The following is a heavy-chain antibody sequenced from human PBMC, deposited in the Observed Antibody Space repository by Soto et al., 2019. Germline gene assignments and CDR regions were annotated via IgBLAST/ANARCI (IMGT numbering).Heavy chain of an antibody. D-gene: IGHD3-3*01. CDR1: GFTFSSYW. V-gene: IGHV3-7*01. CDR3: ARDPQYYDFPYMDV. CDR2: IKQDGSEK. Sequence: GGSLRLSCAASGFTFSSYWMSWVRQAPGKGLEWVANIKQDGSEKYYVDSVKGRFTISRDNAKNPLYLQMNGLRAEDTAVYYCARDPQYYDFPYMDVWGKGTTVTVSS. J-gene: IGHJ6*03.